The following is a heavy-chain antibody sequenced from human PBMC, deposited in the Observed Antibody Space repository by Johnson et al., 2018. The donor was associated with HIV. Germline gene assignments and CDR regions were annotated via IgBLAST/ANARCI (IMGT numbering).Heavy chain of an antibody. D-gene: IGHD1-26*01. V-gene: IGHV3-74*02. CDR3: ARGGKAGATARAFDI. CDR2: INSDGSST. CDR1: GFTFSSYW. J-gene: IGHJ3*02. Sequence: VQLVESGGGLVQPGGSLRLSCAASGFTFSSYWMHWVRQAPGKGLVWVSRINSDGSSTSYADSVNGRFTISRDNAKNTLYLQMNSLRAEDTAVYYCARGGKAGATARAFDIWGQGTMVTVSS.